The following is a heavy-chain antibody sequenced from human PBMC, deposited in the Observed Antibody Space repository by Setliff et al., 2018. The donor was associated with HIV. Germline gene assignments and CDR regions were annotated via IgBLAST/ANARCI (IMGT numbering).Heavy chain of an antibody. D-gene: IGHD3-22*01. V-gene: IGHV4-61*02. J-gene: IGHJ4*02. CDR2: IYTSGSS. CDR1: GGSIGSDSYY. Sequence: SETLSLTCTVSGGSIGSDSYYWSWIRQPAGKGLEWIGRIYTSGSSNYNPSLKSRVTISVDTSKNQFSLKLSSVTAADTAVYYCARSSGYYSTVFYWGQGTRVTSPQ. CDR3: ARSSGYYSTVFY.